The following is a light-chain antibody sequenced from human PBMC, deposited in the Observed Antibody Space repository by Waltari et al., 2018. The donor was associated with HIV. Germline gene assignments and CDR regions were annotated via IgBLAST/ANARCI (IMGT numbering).Light chain of an antibody. J-gene: IGKJ2*01. CDR2: AAS. CDR1: EDINEF. CDR3: QQLNTSPPDT. V-gene: IGKV1-9*01. Sequence: DIQLTQSPSFLSASIGDRVTITCRASEDINEFLAWYQQKPGVAPKLLIYAASTLEDEDPSRFSSSGSGTDFTLTSSSLQPEDCASYFCQQLNTSPPDTLGPGTELGI.